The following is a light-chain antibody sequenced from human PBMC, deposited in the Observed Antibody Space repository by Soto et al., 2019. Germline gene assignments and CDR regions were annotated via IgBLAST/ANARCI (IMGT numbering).Light chain of an antibody. CDR1: QSLSDN. CDR2: RAS. Sequence: LVMTQSPDTLTVSPGETVTLSCRARQSLSDNLAWYQQKTSQPPRLLIFRASTRASGIPARVSGGGSGTEFTLTISRLQSEDFAVYYCQQYGNWPPWTFGPGTKVDIK. J-gene: IGKJ1*01. V-gene: IGKV3-15*01. CDR3: QQYGNWPPWT.